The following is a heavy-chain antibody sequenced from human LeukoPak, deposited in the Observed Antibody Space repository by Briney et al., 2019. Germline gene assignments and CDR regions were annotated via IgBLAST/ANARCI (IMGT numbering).Heavy chain of an antibody. Sequence: GGSPRLSCTASGFTFSDYYMSWMRQAPGKAPEWISYITNSDTTIYYADPVKGRFTISRDNAKNSMYMQMISLRAEDTAVYYCVTHEVTIRTRSTFDYWGQGTLVTVSP. D-gene: IGHD5-18*01. CDR1: GFTFSDYY. J-gene: IGHJ4*02. V-gene: IGHV3-11*04. CDR2: ITNSDTTI. CDR3: VTHEVTIRTRSTFDY.